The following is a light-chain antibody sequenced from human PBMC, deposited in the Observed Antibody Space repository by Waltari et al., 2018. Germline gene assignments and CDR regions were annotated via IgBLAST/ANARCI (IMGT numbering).Light chain of an antibody. CDR3: MQILQPART. V-gene: IGKV2-28*01. J-gene: IGKJ2*01. Sequence: DILMTQSPLSLPVTPGEPASISCRSSQSLLHSNGYNYLDWYLQKPWQSPQVLIYLGSNRASGVPDRFSGSGSGTDFTLNISRVEAEDVGVYYCMQILQPARTFGQGTRLEIK. CDR2: LGS. CDR1: QSLLHSNGYNY.